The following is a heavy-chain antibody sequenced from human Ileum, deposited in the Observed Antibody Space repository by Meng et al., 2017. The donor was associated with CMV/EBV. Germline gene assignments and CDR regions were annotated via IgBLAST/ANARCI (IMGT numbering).Heavy chain of an antibody. J-gene: IGHJ4*02. V-gene: IGHV4-31*02. CDR2: TYYNGNT. D-gene: IGHD2-2*01. CDR3: ARHYCTRSTCFYYFDY. CDR1: SITSDGHY. Sequence: SITSDGHYWSWIRQHPGKALEWIGYTYYNGNTNYNPSLKSRVAISVDTSKKQFYLTLTSVTAADTAVYYCARHYCTRSTCFYYFDYWGQGTLVTVSS.